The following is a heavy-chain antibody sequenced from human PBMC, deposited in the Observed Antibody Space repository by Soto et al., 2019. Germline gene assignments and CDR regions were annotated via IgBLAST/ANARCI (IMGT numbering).Heavy chain of an antibody. Sequence: GGSLRLSCAASGFTFSSYAMSWVRQAPGKGLEWVSAISGSGGSTYYADSVKGRFTISRDNSKNTLYLQMNSLRAEDTAVYYCARDFVVGGPTINYYYGMDVWGQGTTVTVSS. J-gene: IGHJ6*02. CDR3: ARDFVVGGPTINYYYGMDV. CDR2: ISGSGGST. D-gene: IGHD1-26*01. V-gene: IGHV3-23*01. CDR1: GFTFSSYA.